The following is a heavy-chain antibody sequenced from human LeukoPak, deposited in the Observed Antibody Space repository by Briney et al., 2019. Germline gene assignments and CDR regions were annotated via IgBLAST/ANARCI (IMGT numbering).Heavy chain of an antibody. V-gene: IGHV3-23*01. J-gene: IGHJ4*02. CDR2: ISGSGGST. Sequence: PGGSLRLSCAASGFTFSSYAMSWVRQAPGKGLEWVSAISGSGGSTYYADSVKGRFTISRDNSKNTLYLQMNSLRAEDTAVYYCAKTARKGYYDSSGYLFDYWGQGTLVTVSS. CDR1: GFTFSSYA. D-gene: IGHD3-22*01. CDR3: AKTARKGYYDSSGYLFDY.